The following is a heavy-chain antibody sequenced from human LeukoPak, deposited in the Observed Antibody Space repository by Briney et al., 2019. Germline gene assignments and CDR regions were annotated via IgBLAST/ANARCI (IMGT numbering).Heavy chain of an antibody. CDR2: ISGSGGST. D-gene: IGHD6-19*01. CDR3: AKDASSSGWYYFDY. V-gene: IGHV3-23*01. Sequence: SGGSLRLSCAASGFTFSSYAMSWVRQAPGKGLEWVSAISGSGGSTYYADSVKGRFTISRDNSKNTLYLQMNSLRAEDTAVYYCAKDASSSGWYYFDYWGQGTLVTVSP. CDR1: GFTFSSYA. J-gene: IGHJ4*02.